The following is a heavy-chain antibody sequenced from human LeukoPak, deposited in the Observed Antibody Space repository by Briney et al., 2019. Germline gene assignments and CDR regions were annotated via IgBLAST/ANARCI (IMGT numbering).Heavy chain of an antibody. Sequence: GGSLRLSCAASGFTFSSYAMSWVRQAPGKGLGLVSAISGSGGSTYYPGSVKGRFTISRENAKNTLYLQMNSLRAGDTAVYYCVREAVSSSWNNWYFDLWGRGTLVTVSS. V-gene: IGHV3-23*01. CDR3: VREAVSSSWNNWYFDL. CDR1: GFTFSSYA. CDR2: ISGSGGST. D-gene: IGHD6-13*01. J-gene: IGHJ2*01.